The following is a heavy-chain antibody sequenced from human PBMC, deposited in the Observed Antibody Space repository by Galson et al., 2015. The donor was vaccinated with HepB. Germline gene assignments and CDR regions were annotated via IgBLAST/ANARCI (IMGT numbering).Heavy chain of an antibody. J-gene: IGHJ4*02. V-gene: IGHV3-66*02. CDR3: ARIDDYGGNFDY. D-gene: IGHD4-23*01. CDR2: IYSGGST. Sequence: SLRLSCAASGFTVSSNYMSWVRQAPGEGLEWVSVIYSGGSTYYADSVKGRFTISRDNSKNTLYLQMNSLRAEDTAVYYCARIDDYGGNFDYWGQGTLVTVSS. CDR1: GFTVSSNY.